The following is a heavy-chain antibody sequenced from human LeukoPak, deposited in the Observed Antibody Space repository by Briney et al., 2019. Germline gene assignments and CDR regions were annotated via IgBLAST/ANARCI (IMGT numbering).Heavy chain of an antibody. J-gene: IGHJ3*02. V-gene: IGHV3-30*02. Sequence: GGSLRLSCAASGFTFSSYGMHWVRQGPGKGLEWVAFIRYDGSNKYYGDSVKGRFTISRDNSKNTLYLQMNSLRAEDTAVYYCARIHDYGDYYDAFDIWGQGTMVTVSS. CDR2: IRYDGSNK. CDR1: GFTFSSYG. D-gene: IGHD4-17*01. CDR3: ARIHDYGDYYDAFDI.